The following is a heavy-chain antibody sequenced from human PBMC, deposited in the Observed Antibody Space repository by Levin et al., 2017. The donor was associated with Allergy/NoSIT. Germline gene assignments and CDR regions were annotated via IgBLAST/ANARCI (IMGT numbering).Heavy chain of an antibody. CDR2: IYSSGNT. V-gene: IGHV4-59*01. CDR3: ARGPTRYYFDY. CDR1: GGSISSYY. J-gene: IGHJ4*02. Sequence: SQTLSLTCTVSGGSISSYYWSWIRQPPGEGLEWLGYIYSSGNTNYNPPLKSRVTISVDTSKSQFSLNLTSVTAADTAVYFCARGPTRYYFDYWGQGTLVTVSS.